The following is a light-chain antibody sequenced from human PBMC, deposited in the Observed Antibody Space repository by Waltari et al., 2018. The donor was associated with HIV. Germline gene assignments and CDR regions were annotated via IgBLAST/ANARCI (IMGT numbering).Light chain of an antibody. CDR3: ESYTSTSVWV. Sequence: QSALIQPASVSGSLGQPITISCTGSSSDVGGYNYVPRYQQHPGKAPRLMICDVSTRPSGVSDRCSGSKSGDTASLTISGLQAEDEADYYCESYTSTSVWVFGGGTRLTVL. CDR1: SSDVGGYNY. CDR2: DVS. J-gene: IGLJ3*02. V-gene: IGLV2-14*03.